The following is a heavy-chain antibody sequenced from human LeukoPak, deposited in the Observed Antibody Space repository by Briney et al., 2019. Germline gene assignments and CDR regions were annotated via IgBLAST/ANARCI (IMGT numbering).Heavy chain of an antibody. CDR3: AKDHLPGIVVADRDY. D-gene: IGHD6-19*01. CDR1: GFTFSSYW. V-gene: IGHV3-7*03. Sequence: GGSLRLSCAASGFTFSSYWMSWVRQAPGKGLEWVANIKQDGSEKYYVDSVKGRFTISRDNAKNSLYLQINSLRAEDTAVYYCAKDHLPGIVVADRDYWGQGTLVTVSS. J-gene: IGHJ4*02. CDR2: IKQDGSEK.